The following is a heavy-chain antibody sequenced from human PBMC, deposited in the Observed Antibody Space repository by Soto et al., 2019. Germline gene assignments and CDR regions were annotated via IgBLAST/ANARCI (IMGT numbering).Heavy chain of an antibody. J-gene: IGHJ4*02. CDR3: ARRLTGGHFDY. V-gene: IGHV3-53*01. Sequence: QPGGSLRLSCAASGFTVSSNYMTWVRQAAGKGLEWVAVMYSGGSTYYADYAKGGFTISRDNSKNKLDLQMNSLRAEDTAVYYCARRLTGGHFDYWGQGTQVTVSS. CDR1: GFTVSSNY. D-gene: IGHD3-10*01. CDR2: MYSGGST.